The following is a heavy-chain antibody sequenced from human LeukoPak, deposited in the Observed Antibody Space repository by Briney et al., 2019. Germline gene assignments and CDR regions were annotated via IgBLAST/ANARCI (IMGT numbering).Heavy chain of an antibody. CDR2: ITGNGGST. CDR1: GFTFRTYA. CDR3: ARDSGSYLQPTDY. J-gene: IGHJ4*02. V-gene: IGHV3-23*01. Sequence: GGSLRLSCAASGFTFRTYAMTWVRQAPGKGLEWVSSITGNGGSTYYADSVKGRFTISRDNSKSTLYLQMDSLRAEDTAVYHCARDSGSYLQPTDYWGQGTLVTVSS. D-gene: IGHD1-26*01.